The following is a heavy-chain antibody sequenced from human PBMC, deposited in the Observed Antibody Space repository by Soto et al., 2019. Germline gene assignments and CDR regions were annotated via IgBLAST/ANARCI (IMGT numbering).Heavy chain of an antibody. D-gene: IGHD5-18*01. CDR1: GFTFSSYG. V-gene: IGHV3-30*03. CDR3: ATGNVDTAMDSSPFDY. Sequence: QVQLVESGGGVVQPGRSLRLSCAASGFTFSSYGMHWVRQAPGKGLEWVAVISYDGSNKYYADSVKGRFTISRDNSKNTLYLQMNSLRAEDTAVYYCATGNVDTAMDSSPFDYWGKGTLVTVSS. CDR2: ISYDGSNK. J-gene: IGHJ4*02.